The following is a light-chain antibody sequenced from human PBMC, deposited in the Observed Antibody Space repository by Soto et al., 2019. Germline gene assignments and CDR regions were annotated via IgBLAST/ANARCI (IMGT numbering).Light chain of an antibody. J-gene: IGKJ2*01. CDR1: QAISTW. CDR2: KAS. Sequence: DIQMTQSPSTLSASAGDRVNITCRASQAISTWLAWYQQKPGKAPKLLIYKASSLESEVPSRFSGSGSGTEFTLTINSLQPDDFASYFCQQYNTYPFNFGQGTKLEIQ. V-gene: IGKV1-5*03. CDR3: QQYNTYPFN.